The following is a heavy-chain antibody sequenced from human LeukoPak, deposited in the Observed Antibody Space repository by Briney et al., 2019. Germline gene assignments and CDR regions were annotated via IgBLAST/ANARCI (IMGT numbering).Heavy chain of an antibody. V-gene: IGHV3-7*01. Sequence: GGSLRLSCAASGFTFTTYWMGWVRQAPGKGLEWVANIKQDGSEKHYVDSVKGRFTISRDNAKNSLYLQMSSLRAEDTAVYYCTRVEETATTAAIIRKYSYYYYYMDVWGKGNTVTVSS. CDR1: GFTFTTYW. D-gene: IGHD4-11*01. CDR3: TRVEETATTAAIIRKYSYYYYYMDV. CDR2: IKQDGSEK. J-gene: IGHJ6*03.